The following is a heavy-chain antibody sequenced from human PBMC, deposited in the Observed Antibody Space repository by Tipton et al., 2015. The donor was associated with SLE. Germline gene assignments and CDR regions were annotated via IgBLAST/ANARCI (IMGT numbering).Heavy chain of an antibody. CDR1: GFIFSNYA. Sequence: SLRLSCAASGFIFSNYAMSWVRQAPGKGLEWVSGISGRGRSTFYADSVKGRFTISRDSSKNTVDLQMNSLTVDDTAIYYCAKGNPLDGMDVWGQGTTVTVSS. J-gene: IGHJ6*02. V-gene: IGHV3-23*01. CDR2: ISGRGRST. CDR3: AKGNPLDGMDV.